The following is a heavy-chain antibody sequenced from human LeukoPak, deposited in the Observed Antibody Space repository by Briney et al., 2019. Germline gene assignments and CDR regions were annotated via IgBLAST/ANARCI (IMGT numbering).Heavy chain of an antibody. V-gene: IGHV3-11*01. J-gene: IGHJ4*02. CDR2: ISSSGSTI. D-gene: IGHD4-11*01. CDR1: GFTFSDYY. Sequence: GGSLRLSCAASGFTFSDYYMGWIRQAPGKGLEWVSYISSSGSTIYYADSVKGRFTMSRDNSKSKVYLQLNGLRAEDTAVYYCAKDFTVAPGNVSLFDSWGRGTLVTVSS. CDR3: AKDFTVAPGNVSLFDS.